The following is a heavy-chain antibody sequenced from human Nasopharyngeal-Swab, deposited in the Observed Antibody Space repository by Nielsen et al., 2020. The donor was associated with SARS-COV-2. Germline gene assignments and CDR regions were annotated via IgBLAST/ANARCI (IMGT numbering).Heavy chain of an antibody. CDR1: GYSFTSYW. CDR2: IYPGDSDT. D-gene: IGHD3-22*01. V-gene: IGHV5-51*01. Sequence: GESLKISCKGSGYSFTSYWIGWVRQMPGKGLEWMGIIYPGDSDTRYSPSFQGQVTIPADKSISTAYLQWSSLKASDTAMYYCARRLKDYNYYGSSGPDWYFDLWGRGTLVTVSS. J-gene: IGHJ2*01. CDR3: ARRLKDYNYYGSSGPDWYFDL.